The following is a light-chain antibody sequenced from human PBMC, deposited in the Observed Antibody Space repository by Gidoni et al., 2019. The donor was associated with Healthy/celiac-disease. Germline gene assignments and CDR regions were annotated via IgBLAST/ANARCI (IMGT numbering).Light chain of an antibody. J-gene: IGKJ5*01. CDR3: QQYNNWRGIT. Sequence: EIVMTQSPATLSVSPGERATLSCRASQSVSSNLAWYQQKPGQAPSLLIYGASTRATGIPARFSGSGSGTEFTLTISSLQSEDFAVYYCQQYNNWRGITFGQGTRLEIK. V-gene: IGKV3-15*01. CDR1: QSVSSN. CDR2: GAS.